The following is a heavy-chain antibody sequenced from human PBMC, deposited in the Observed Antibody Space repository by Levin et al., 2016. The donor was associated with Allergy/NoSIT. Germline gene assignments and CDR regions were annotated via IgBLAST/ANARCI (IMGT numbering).Heavy chain of an antibody. V-gene: IGHV3-66*01. CDR1: GVPVSTNY. CDR3: ARRYYHYGMDV. CDR2: IYNAEGS. J-gene: IGHJ6*02. Sequence: LSLTCATSGVPVSTNYMSWVRQAPGKGLEWVSVIYNAEGSYYVDSVKGRFTTSADNSRNVIYLQMNSLRPEDTALYYCARRYYHYGMDVWGQGTTVIVSS.